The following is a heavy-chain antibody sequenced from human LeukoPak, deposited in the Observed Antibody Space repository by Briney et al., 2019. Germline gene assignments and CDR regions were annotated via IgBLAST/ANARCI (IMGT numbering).Heavy chain of an antibody. Sequence: PSETLSLTCTVSGGSISSYYWSWIRQPAGKGLDGIGRIYSSGSANYNPYHKSRATMSVDTSKNQCSLRLSSVTAAHTAVYSCARQIAVARKAGFDSWGQGPPVTVSS. CDR2: IYSSGSA. V-gene: IGHV4-4*07. D-gene: IGHD6-19*01. CDR1: GGSISSYY. J-gene: IGHJ4*02. CDR3: ARQIAVARKAGFDS.